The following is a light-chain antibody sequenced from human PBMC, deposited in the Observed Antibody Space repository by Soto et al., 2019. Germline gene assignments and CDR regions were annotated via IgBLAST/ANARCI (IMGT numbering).Light chain of an antibody. CDR1: QSVSSGY. Sequence: EIVLTQSPATLSLSPGERATLSCGASQSVSSGYLAWYQQKPGLAPRVLIFDASPRATGIPDRFSGSGSGTDFTLIISRMEPEDFAVYYCQQYGSSPVTCGGGTKVEI. CDR2: DAS. V-gene: IGKV3D-20*01. CDR3: QQYGSSPVT. J-gene: IGKJ4*01.